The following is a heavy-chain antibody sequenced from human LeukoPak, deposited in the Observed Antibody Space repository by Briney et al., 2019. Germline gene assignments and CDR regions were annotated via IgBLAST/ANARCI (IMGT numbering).Heavy chain of an antibody. CDR3: ARIRDAGHFDY. CDR1: DGSISSYY. D-gene: IGHD5-24*01. Sequence: SETLSLTCTVSDGSISSYYRSWIRQPPGKGPEYIGYIYDSGSTNYNPSFKSRVTISVDTSKNQFSLNLSSVTAADTAVYYCARIRDAGHFDYWGQGTLVTVSS. CDR2: IYDSGST. V-gene: IGHV4-59*01. J-gene: IGHJ4*02.